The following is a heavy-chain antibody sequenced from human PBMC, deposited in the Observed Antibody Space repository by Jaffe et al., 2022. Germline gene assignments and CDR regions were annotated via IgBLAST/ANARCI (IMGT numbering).Heavy chain of an antibody. V-gene: IGHV1-58*01. CDR1: GFTFTSSA. CDR2: IVVGSGNT. Sequence: QMQLVQSGPEVKKPGTSVKVSCKASGFTFTSSAVQWVRQARGQRLEWIGWIVVGSGNTNYAQKFQERVTITRDMSTSTAYMELSSLRSEDTAVYYCAADPLSWAAAATGYWGQGTLVTVSS. CDR3: AADPLSWAAAATGY. D-gene: IGHD6-13*01. J-gene: IGHJ4*02.